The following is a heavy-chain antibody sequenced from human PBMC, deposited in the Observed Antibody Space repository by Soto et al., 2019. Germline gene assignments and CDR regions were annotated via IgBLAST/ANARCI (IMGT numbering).Heavy chain of an antibody. CDR1: GYTFTSYD. V-gene: IGHV1-18*01. D-gene: IGHD2-21*01. CDR3: ARGVRDGYNDY. Sequence: QVQLVQSGVEVKKPGASVKVSCKASGYTFTSYDINWVRQAPGQGLEWMGWISANNGNTNYAQKFRGRVSMTTRTSTSTAYMELRSLRSDDTAVYYCARGVRDGYNDYWGQGTLVTVSS. J-gene: IGHJ4*02. CDR2: ISANNGNT.